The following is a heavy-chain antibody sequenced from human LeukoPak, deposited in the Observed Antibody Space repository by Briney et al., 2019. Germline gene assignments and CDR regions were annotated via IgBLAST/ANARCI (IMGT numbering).Heavy chain of an antibody. V-gene: IGHV3-30*03. CDR1: GFTFSSYG. J-gene: IGHJ3*02. D-gene: IGHD1-26*01. CDR3: ACSGSYTEAFDI. CDR2: ISYDGSNK. Sequence: GRSLRLSCAASGFTFSSYGMHWVRQAPGKGLEWVAVISYDGSNKYYADSVKGRFTISRDDSKNTLYLQMNSLRAEDTAVYYCACSGSYTEAFDIWGQGTMVTVSS.